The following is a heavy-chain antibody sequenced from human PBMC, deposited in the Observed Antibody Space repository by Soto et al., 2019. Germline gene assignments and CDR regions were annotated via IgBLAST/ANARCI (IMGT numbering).Heavy chain of an antibody. J-gene: IGHJ4*01. Sequence: SETLSLTCVVSGGSISSSNWWSWVRQSPEKGLEWIGEIYHNGNTNHNPSLKSRVTTSLDKSKNQFSLNLTSVTAADTAVYYCARLGGYYQAFDSWGHGALVTVSS. CDR3: ARLGGYYQAFDS. CDR1: GGSISSSNW. V-gene: IGHV4-4*02. CDR2: IYHNGNT. D-gene: IGHD3-22*01.